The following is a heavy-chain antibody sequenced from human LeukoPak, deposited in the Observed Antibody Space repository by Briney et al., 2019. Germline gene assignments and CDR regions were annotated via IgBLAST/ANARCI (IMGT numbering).Heavy chain of an antibody. V-gene: IGHV4-4*09. J-gene: IGHJ4*02. Sequence: TSETLSLTCSVSGGSISSYIWSWIRQPPGKGLEWIGYIYTSGSTDYNPSLKSRVTISVDRPKNQFSLKLNSVTAADTAFYYCARQPGTGGINLWGQGTLVTVSS. CDR1: GGSISSYI. CDR2: IYTSGST. D-gene: IGHD3-16*01. CDR3: ARQPGTGGINL.